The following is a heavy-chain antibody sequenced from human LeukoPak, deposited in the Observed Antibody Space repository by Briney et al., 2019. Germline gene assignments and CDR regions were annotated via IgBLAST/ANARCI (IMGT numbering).Heavy chain of an antibody. CDR1: GFTFSASA. CDR3: ARGNTIFGASRCFDP. V-gene: IGHV3-30*03. D-gene: IGHD3-3*01. J-gene: IGHJ5*02. CDR2: VAYDGNSK. Sequence: GGSLRLSCAASGFTFSASAMHWVRQAPGKGLEWVAVVAYDGNSKYYADSVKGRFTISRDNSKNTLYLQMNNLRSEDTALYHCARGNTIFGASRCFDPWGQGTLVTVSS.